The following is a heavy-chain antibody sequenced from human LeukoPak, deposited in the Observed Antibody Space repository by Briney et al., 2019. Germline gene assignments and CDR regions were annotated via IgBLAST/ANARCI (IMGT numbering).Heavy chain of an antibody. CDR1: GGTFSSYA. CDR3: ARDFEAYYYDSSGYYLWY. V-gene: IGHV1-69*13. J-gene: IGHJ4*02. Sequence: SVKVSWKASGGTFSSYAISWVRQAPGQGLEWMGGIIPIFGTANYAQKFQGRVTITADESTSTAYMELSSLRSEDTAVYYCARDFEAYYYDSSGYYLWYWGQGTLVTVSS. D-gene: IGHD3-22*01. CDR2: IIPIFGTA.